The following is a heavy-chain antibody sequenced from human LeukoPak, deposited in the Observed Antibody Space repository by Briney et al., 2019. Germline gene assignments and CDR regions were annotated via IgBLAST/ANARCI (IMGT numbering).Heavy chain of an antibody. V-gene: IGHV1-2*02. Sequence: ASVKVSCKASGYTFTGYYMHWVRQAPGQGLEWMGWINPNSGGTNYAQKFQGRVTMTRDTSISTAYMELSRLRSDDTAVYYCARASEDSSGYYYIYYYYYMDVWGQGTTVTVSS. CDR3: ARASEDSSGYYYIYYYYYMDV. CDR1: GYTFTGYY. J-gene: IGHJ6*03. D-gene: IGHD3-22*01. CDR2: INPNSGGT.